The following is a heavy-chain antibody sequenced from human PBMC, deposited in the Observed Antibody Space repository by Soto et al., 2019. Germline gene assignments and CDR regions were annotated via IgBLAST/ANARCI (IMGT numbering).Heavy chain of an antibody. CDR3: ASHSGWGPDY. CDR2: ISGSGGST. Sequence: VRQAPGKGLEWVSAISGSGGSTYYADSVKGRFTISRDNSKNTLYLQMNSLRAEDTAVYYCASHSGWGPDYWGQGTLVTVSS. J-gene: IGHJ4*02. V-gene: IGHV3-23*01. D-gene: IGHD6-19*01.